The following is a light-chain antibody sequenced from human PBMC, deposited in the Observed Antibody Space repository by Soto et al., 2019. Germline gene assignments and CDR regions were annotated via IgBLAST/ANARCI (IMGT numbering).Light chain of an antibody. CDR2: KAS. CDR3: QQYNNWPPTDT. CDR1: QSISSW. J-gene: IGKJ5*01. V-gene: IGKV1-5*03. Sequence: DIQMTQSPSTLSASVGDRVTITCRASQSISSWLAWYQQKPGKAPKLLIYKASSLESGVPSRFSGSGSGTEFTLTISSLQPDDFAVYYCQQYNNWPPTDTFGQGTRLEIK.